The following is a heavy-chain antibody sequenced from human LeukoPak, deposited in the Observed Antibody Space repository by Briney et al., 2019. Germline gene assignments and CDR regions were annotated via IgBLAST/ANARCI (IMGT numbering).Heavy chain of an antibody. D-gene: IGHD6-19*01. CDR2: VSYSGNT. Sequence: PSETLSLTCAVSGDSVSSSSYYWGWVRQPPGKGLEWIGSVSYSGNTYYNPSLKSRVTISVDTSKNQFSLTTNSVTATDTAVYYCARGLTVAATAHWGRGTLVTVSS. CDR1: GDSVSSSSYY. CDR3: ARGLTVAATAH. V-gene: IGHV4-39*01. J-gene: IGHJ4*02.